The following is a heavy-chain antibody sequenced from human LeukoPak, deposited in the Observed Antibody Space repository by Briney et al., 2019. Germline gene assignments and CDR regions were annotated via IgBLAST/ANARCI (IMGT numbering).Heavy chain of an antibody. CDR3: AKSGTSSGYLIFDY. D-gene: IGHD3-22*01. J-gene: IGHJ4*02. CDR2: ISRSVGNT. V-gene: IGHV3-23*01. CDR1: GFTLSSYA. Sequence: GGSLRLSCAASGFTLSSYAMGWVRQAPGKGLEWVSSISRSVGNTYYADSGKGRFTISIDNSKNTLYLQMNSLRLEDTAVYYCAKSGTSSGYLIFDYWGQGTLVTVSS.